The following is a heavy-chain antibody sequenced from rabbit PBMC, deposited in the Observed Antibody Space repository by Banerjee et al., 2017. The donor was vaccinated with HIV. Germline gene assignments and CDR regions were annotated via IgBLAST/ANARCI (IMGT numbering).Heavy chain of an antibody. CDR2: IYAGSSGRP. V-gene: IGHV1S45*01. CDR3: VRWGASVSGLYILEWLDL. D-gene: IGHD1-1*01. Sequence: EESGGDLVKPEGSLTLTCTASGFSFSSSYWICWVRQAPGKGLEWIACIYAGSSGRPYYASWAKGRFTISKTSSNTLYLQLNSLTAADAATYFCVRWGASVSGLYILEWLDLWGQGTLVTVS. J-gene: IGHJ5*01. CDR1: GFSFSSSYW.